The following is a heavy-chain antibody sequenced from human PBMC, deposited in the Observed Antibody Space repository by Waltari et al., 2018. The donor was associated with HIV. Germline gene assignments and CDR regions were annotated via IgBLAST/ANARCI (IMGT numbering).Heavy chain of an antibody. CDR2: ISSSSSTI. J-gene: IGHJ6*02. D-gene: IGHD3-3*01. Sequence: EVQLVESGGGLVQPGGSLRLSCAASGFTFSRYSMNWVRQAPGTGLEWVSYISSSSSTISYADSMKGRFTISRDNAKNSLFLQMNSLRAEDTAIYYCARQYDFWSGFSYYYGMDVWGQGTTVTVSS. V-gene: IGHV3-48*01. CDR3: ARQYDFWSGFSYYYGMDV. CDR1: GFTFSRYS.